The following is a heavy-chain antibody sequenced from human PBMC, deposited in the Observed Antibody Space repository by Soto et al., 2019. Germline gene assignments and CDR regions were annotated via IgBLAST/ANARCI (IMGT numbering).Heavy chain of an antibody. Sequence: ASVKVSCKASGYTFTSYAMHWVRQAPGQRLEWMGWINAGNGNTKYSQKFQGRVTITRDTSASTAYMELSSLRSEDTAVYYCARVYSNYAPSRSHYYYYYGMDVWGQGTTVTVSS. CDR3: ARVYSNYAPSRSHYYYYYGMDV. CDR2: INAGNGNT. J-gene: IGHJ6*02. V-gene: IGHV1-3*01. D-gene: IGHD4-4*01. CDR1: GYTFTSYA.